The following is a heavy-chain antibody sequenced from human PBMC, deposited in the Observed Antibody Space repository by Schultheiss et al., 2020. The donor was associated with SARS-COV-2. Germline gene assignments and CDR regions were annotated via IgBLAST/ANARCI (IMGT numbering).Heavy chain of an antibody. Sequence: SETLSLTCAVSGDFFSTYYWSWVRQPPGKGLEWIGYVRLSGSTDYNPSLRSRVTISLDTSKNQFSLRLTSVTAADTAVYYCARDAGLTPTGGRGMDVWGQGTTVTVSS. J-gene: IGHJ6*02. V-gene: IGHV4-59*01. CDR2: VRLSGST. D-gene: IGHD3-16*01. CDR1: GDFFSTYY. CDR3: ARDAGLTPTGGRGMDV.